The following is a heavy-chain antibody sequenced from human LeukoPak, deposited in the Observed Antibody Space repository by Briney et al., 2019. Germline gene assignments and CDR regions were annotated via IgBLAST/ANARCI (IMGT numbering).Heavy chain of an antibody. CDR3: AKDKRMGIAAAGLFDY. CDR2: ISWNSGSI. CDR1: GFTFDDYA. V-gene: IGHV3-9*01. Sequence: GRSLRLSCAASGFTFDDYAMHLVRQAPGKGLEWVSGISWNSGSIGYADSVKGRFTISKDNAKNSLYLQMNSLRAEDTALYYCAKDKRMGIAAAGLFDYWGQGTLVTVSS. J-gene: IGHJ4*02. D-gene: IGHD6-13*01.